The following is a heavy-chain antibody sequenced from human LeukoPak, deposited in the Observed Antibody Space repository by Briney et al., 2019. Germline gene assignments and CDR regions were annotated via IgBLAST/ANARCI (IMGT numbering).Heavy chain of an antibody. J-gene: IGHJ4*02. D-gene: IGHD6-19*01. CDR2: IYYSGGT. V-gene: IGHV4-59*01. CDR3: ARDPLVVAGPYFDY. Sequence: SETLSLTCRVCSGSISNYYWSWLRQPPGKGLEWFGYIYYSGGTNNNPSLKSRVTISVHTSKNQFSLKLSSVTAADTAVYYCARDPLVVAGPYFDYWGPGMLVTVSS. CDR1: SGSISNYY.